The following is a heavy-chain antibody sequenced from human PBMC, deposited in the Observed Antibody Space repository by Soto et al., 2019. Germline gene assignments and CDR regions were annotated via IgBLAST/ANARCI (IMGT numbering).Heavy chain of an antibody. CDR1: GGSFSGYY. CDR3: ARGKRYDY. J-gene: IGHJ4*02. Sequence: SETLSLTCAVYGGSFSGYYWSWIRQPPGKGLEWIGEINHSGSTNYNPSLKSRVTISVDTSKNQFSLKLSSVTAADTAVYYCARGKRYDYWGQGTLVTVSS. CDR2: INHSGST. V-gene: IGHV4-34*01. D-gene: IGHD5-18*01.